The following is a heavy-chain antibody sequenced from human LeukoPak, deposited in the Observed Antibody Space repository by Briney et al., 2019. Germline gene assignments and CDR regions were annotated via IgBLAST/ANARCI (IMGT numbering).Heavy chain of an antibody. V-gene: IGHV1-8*01. D-gene: IGHD5-18*01. CDR3: ARATGYSHLFDY. CDR1: GYTFTSYD. CDR2: MNPNSGNT. J-gene: IGHJ4*02. Sequence: ASVKVSCKASGYTFTSYDINWVRQATGQGLEWMGWMNPNSGNTGYAQKFQGRVTMTRNTSISTAYMELSSLRSEDTAVYYCARATGYSHLFDYWGQGTLVTVSS.